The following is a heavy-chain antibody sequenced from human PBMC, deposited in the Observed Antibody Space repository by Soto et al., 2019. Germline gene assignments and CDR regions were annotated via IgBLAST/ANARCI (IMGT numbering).Heavy chain of an antibody. J-gene: IGHJ6*02. CDR1: GGTFSSYT. D-gene: IGHD3-10*01. Sequence: QVQLVQSGAEVKKPGSSVKVSCKASGGTFSSYTISWVRQAPGQGLEWMGRIIPILGIANYVQKYQGRVTITANKSTSTAYMELSSLRSDDTAVYYCASLMSSGYYYGMDVWSQGTTVTVTS. CDR3: ASLMSSGYYYGMDV. CDR2: IIPILGIA. V-gene: IGHV1-69*02.